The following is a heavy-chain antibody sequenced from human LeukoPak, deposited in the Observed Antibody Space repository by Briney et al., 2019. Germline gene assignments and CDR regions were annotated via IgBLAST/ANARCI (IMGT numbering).Heavy chain of an antibody. CDR2: ISSSGVYI. D-gene: IGHD6-19*01. J-gene: IGHJ2*01. V-gene: IGHV3-21*01. Sequence: GGSLRLSCAASGFTFSIYSMNWVRQAPGKGLEWVSSISSSGVYIYYADSVKGRFTISRDNAKNSLYLQMNSLRAEDTALYYCARNEIWAGTDWYFDLWGRGTLVTVSS. CDR3: ARNEIWAGTDWYFDL. CDR1: GFTFSIYS.